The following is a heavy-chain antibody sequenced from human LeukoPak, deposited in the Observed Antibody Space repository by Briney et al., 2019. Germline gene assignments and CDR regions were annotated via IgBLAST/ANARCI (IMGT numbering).Heavy chain of an antibody. CDR3: ARVVEGGSPASQN. D-gene: IGHD3-10*01. V-gene: IGHV1-2*02. CDR2: INPNSGAT. CDR1: GYTFTGYY. J-gene: IGHJ1*01. Sequence: GASVKVSCKASGYTFTGYYLHWVRQAPRQGPEWMGWINPNSGATYYLQKFQGRITMTRDTSISTAYMELNRLISDDTAVYYCARVVEGGSPASQNGARGTLVPVPS.